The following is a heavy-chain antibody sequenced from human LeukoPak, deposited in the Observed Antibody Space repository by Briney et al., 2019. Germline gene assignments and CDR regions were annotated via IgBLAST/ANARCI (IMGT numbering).Heavy chain of an antibody. CDR2: IYFSGRT. Sequence: PSETLSLTCSVSGGSISSSDYYWGWIRQPPGKGLEWIGSIYFSGRTYYNPSLKSRVTISVDTSKSQFSLKLDSVTAADTAVYYCARGLNVLSTRFDYWGQGTLVTVSS. V-gene: IGHV4-39*01. CDR1: GGSISSSDYY. J-gene: IGHJ4*02. D-gene: IGHD3/OR15-3a*01. CDR3: ARGLNVLSTRFDY.